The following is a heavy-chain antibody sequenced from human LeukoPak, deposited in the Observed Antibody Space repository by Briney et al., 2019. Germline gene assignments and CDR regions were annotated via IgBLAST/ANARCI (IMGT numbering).Heavy chain of an antibody. Sequence: SQTLSLTCTVSGGSISSGSYCWSWIRQPAGKGLEWIGRIYTSGSTNYNPSLKSRVTISVDTSKNQFSLKLSSVTAADTAVYYCAREVRHSSSYGMDVWGQGTTVTVSS. V-gene: IGHV4-61*02. CDR1: GGSISSGSYC. J-gene: IGHJ6*02. CDR3: AREVRHSSSYGMDV. D-gene: IGHD6-13*01. CDR2: IYTSGST.